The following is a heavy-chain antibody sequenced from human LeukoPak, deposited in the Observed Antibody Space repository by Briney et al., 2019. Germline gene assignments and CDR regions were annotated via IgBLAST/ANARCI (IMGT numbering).Heavy chain of an antibody. CDR1: GGSVSSTSYY. CDR3: ARHNNYGANSMSFDS. D-gene: IGHD4-23*01. V-gene: IGHV4-39*01. J-gene: IGHJ4*02. CDR2: DYYSGTT. Sequence: SETLSLTCTVSGGSVSSTSYYWAWMRQPPGKGLEWIGSDYYSGTTYYNPSLKSRVTISVDTSKNQFSLKLSSVHAADTAVYYCARHNNYGANSMSFDSWGQGTLVTVSS.